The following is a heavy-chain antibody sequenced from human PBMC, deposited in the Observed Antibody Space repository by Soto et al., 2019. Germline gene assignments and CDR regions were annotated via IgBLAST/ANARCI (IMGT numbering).Heavy chain of an antibody. CDR3: ARGRYGEY. V-gene: IGHV1-18*01. D-gene: IGHD3-10*01. J-gene: IGHJ4*02. Sequence: QVHLVQSGAEVKKPGASVKVSCKGSGYTFTSYGITWVRQAPGQGLEWMGWISAHNGNTNYAQKLQGRVTVTRDSSTSAAYMELRSLISDDTAVYYCARGRYGEYWGQGALVTVS. CDR1: GYTFTSYG. CDR2: ISAHNGNT.